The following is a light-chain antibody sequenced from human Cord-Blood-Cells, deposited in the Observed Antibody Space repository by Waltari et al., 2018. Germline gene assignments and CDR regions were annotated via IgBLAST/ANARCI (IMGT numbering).Light chain of an antibody. CDR2: EGS. Sequence: QSALTQTASVSGSPGQSMTISCTGNSRHVGRYNLVSWYQQHPGKAPQLMMYEGSKRPSGFSNRCSGSKSGNTASLTFSGLQAEDEADYYCCSYAGSSTWVFGGGTKLTVL. V-gene: IGLV2-23*01. J-gene: IGLJ3*02. CDR3: CSYAGSSTWV. CDR1: SRHVGRYNL.